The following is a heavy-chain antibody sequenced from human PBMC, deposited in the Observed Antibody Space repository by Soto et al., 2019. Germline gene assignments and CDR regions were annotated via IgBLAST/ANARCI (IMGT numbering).Heavy chain of an antibody. J-gene: IGHJ6*03. V-gene: IGHV4-34*01. Sequence: SETLSLTCAVYGGSFSGYYWSWIRQPPGKGLEWIGEINHSGSTNYNPSLKSRVTISVDTSKNQFSLKLSSVTAADTAVYYCARGRGVGYYGSGSYSYYYYYYMDVWGKGTTVTVSS. CDR2: INHSGST. D-gene: IGHD3-10*01. CDR3: ARGRGVGYYGSGSYSYYYYYYMDV. CDR1: GGSFSGYY.